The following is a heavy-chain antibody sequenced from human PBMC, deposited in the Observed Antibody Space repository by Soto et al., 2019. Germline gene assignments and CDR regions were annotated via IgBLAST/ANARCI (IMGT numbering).Heavy chain of an antibody. V-gene: IGHV1-18*01. CDR2: ISAYNGNT. CDR3: AREGVTMVRERDDDAFDT. CDR1: GYTFTSYG. J-gene: IGHJ3*02. D-gene: IGHD3-10*01. Sequence: ASVKVSCKASGYTFTSYGISWVRQAPGQGLEWMGWISAYNGNTNYAQKLQGRVTMTTDTSTSTAYMELRSLRSDDTAVYYCAREGVTMVRERDDDAFDTWGQGTMVTVSS.